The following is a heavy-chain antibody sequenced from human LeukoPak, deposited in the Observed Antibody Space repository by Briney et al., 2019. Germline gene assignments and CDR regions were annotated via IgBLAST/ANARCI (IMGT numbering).Heavy chain of an antibody. Sequence: GGSLRLSCAASGFTFSSYGMHWVRQVPGKGLEWVAFIRYDGSNKYYADSVKGRFTISRDNSKNTLYLQMNSLRSEDTAVYYSASNAVVVPAAPYYMDVWGKGTTVTVSS. J-gene: IGHJ6*03. V-gene: IGHV3-30*02. D-gene: IGHD2-2*01. CDR3: ASNAVVVPAAPYYMDV. CDR2: IRYDGSNK. CDR1: GFTFSSYG.